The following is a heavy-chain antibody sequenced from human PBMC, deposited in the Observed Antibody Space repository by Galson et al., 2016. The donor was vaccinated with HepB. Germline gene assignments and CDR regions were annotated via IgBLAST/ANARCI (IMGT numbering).Heavy chain of an antibody. CDR2: IYSGGST. Sequence: SLRLSCAASGFTVSNNYMSWVRQAPGKGLECVSLIYSGGSTSYADSVKGRFTLSRDHFKNTLYLQMNSLRAEDTAVYFCTCGRSPGAYWGQGTLVTVSS. J-gene: IGHJ4*02. CDR3: TCGRSPGAY. CDR1: GFTVSNNY. V-gene: IGHV3-53*01.